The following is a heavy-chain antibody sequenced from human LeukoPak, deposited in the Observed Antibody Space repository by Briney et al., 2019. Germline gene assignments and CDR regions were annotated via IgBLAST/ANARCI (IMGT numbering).Heavy chain of an antibody. CDR3: ASGQSSGWYAFDY. CDR2: VYYAGTI. Sequence: SETLSLTCTVSGGSITSNSYYWARFRQPPGKGLEWIGSVYYAGTIYYNPSLKSRVTVSVDTSKTQFSLELSSVTAADTAVYYCASGQSSGWYAFDYWGQGILLTVSS. J-gene: IGHJ4*02. V-gene: IGHV4-39*07. CDR1: GGSITSNSYY. D-gene: IGHD6-19*01.